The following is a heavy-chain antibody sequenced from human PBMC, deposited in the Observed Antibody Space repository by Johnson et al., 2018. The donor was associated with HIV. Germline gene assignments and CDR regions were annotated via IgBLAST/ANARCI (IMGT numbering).Heavy chain of an antibody. CDR1: GFTFSSYA. CDR3: ARAGIVVLPAGAFDI. D-gene: IGHD2-2*01. CDR2: ISYDGSNK. J-gene: IGHJ3*02. Sequence: VQLVESGGGVVQPGRSLRLSCAASGFTFSSYAMHWVRQAPGKGLEWVAVISYDGSNKYYADSVTGRFTISRDNSKNTLYLQMNSLRAEDAAVYYCARAGIVVLPAGAFDIWGQGTMVTVSS. V-gene: IGHV3-30*04.